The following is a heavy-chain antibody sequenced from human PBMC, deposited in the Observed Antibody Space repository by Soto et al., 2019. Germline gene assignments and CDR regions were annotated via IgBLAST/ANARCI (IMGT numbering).Heavy chain of an antibody. CDR2: IVPILDTA. V-gene: IGHV1-69*13. CDR3: ARGFKLAALQLWLPYYYYGMDV. CDR1: GGTFNIYA. D-gene: IGHD5-18*01. J-gene: IGHJ6*02. Sequence: EASVKVSCKASGGTFNIYAITWVRQAPGQGLEWMGGIVPILDTANSAPKFQGRVTITADESTSTAYMELSSLRSEDTAVYYCARGFKLAALQLWLPYYYYGMDVWGQGTTVTV.